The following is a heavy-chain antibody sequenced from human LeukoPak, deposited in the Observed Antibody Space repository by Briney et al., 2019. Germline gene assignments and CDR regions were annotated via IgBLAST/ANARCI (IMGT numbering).Heavy chain of an antibody. CDR3: ARGKYYYDSSGYYCLY. CDR1: GYTFTSYA. J-gene: IGHJ4*02. CDR2: INPNSGGT. V-gene: IGHV1-2*02. Sequence: ASVKVSCKASGYTFTSYAMNWVRQAPGQGLEWMGWINPNSGGTNYAQKFQGRVTMTRDTSISTAYMELSRLRSDDTAVYYCARGKYYYDSSGYYCLYWGQGTLVTVPS. D-gene: IGHD3-22*01.